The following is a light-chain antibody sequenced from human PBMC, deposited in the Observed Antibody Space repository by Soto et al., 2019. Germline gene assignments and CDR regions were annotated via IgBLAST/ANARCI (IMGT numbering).Light chain of an antibody. V-gene: IGLV2-14*01. CDR3: SSYTSSSTLV. CDR1: SSDVGGYNY. Sequence: SALTQPASVSGSPGQSTTISCTGTSSDVGGYNYFYWYQQHPGKAAKLMIYEVSNRPSGVSNRFSGSKSGNTASLTISGLQAEDAADYYCSSYTSSSTLVFGAGTKLTVL. CDR2: EVS. J-gene: IGLJ2*01.